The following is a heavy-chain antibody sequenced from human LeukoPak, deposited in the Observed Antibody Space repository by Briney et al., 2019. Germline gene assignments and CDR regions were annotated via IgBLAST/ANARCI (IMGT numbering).Heavy chain of an antibody. Sequence: GGSLRLSCAASGFTFSSYGMHWVRQAPGKGLEWVAVIWRDGSEKYYADSVKGRFTVSRDNPKNTLNLQMDSLRVEDTAVYYCARHGSGRDYFDPLDYWGQGTLVTVSS. J-gene: IGHJ4*02. CDR1: GFTFSSYG. V-gene: IGHV3-33*01. D-gene: IGHD1-26*01. CDR3: ARHGSGRDYFDPLDY. CDR2: IWRDGSEK.